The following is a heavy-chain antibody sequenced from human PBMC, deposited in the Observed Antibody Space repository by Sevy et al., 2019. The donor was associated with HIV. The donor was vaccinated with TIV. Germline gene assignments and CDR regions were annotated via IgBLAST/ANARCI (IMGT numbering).Heavy chain of an antibody. V-gene: IGHV3-30*04. CDR3: AREAAEGPYGSSWLSNWFDP. CDR2: ISYDGINK. Sequence: GGSLRLSCAASGFTFSSYAMHWVRQAPGKGLEWVAVISYDGINKYDGNSVKGRFTISRDNSKNTLSLQMNSLKVEDTAMYYCAREAAEGPYGSSWLSNWFDPWGQGTLVTVSS. J-gene: IGHJ5*02. D-gene: IGHD6-13*01. CDR1: GFTFSSYA.